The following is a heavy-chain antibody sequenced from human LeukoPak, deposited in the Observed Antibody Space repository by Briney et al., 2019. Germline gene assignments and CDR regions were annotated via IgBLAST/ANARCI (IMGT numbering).Heavy chain of an antibody. CDR3: AKDYY. CDR2: ISGDGGTT. V-gene: IGHV3-43*02. J-gene: IGHJ4*02. CDR1: GFTFDDYP. Sequence: GGSLRLSCAASGFTFDDYPMHWVRQVPGKGLEWVSLISGDGGTTYYADSFKGRFTISRDNSKNSLFLRMNSLRTEDTALYYCAKDYYWGQGTLVTVSS.